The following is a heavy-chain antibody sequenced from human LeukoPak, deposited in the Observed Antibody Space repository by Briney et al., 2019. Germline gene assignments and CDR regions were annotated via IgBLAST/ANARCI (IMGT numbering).Heavy chain of an antibody. D-gene: IGHD2-2*01. CDR3: ARVGIVVVPAAPYYYYGMDV. J-gene: IGHJ6*02. Sequence: GGSLRLSCAASGFTFSSYSMNWVRQAPGKGLEWVSSISSSSSYIYYADSVKGRSTISRDNAKNSLYLQMNSLRAEDTAVYYCARVGIVVVPAAPYYYYGMDVWGQGTTVTVSS. V-gene: IGHV3-21*01. CDR1: GFTFSSYS. CDR2: ISSSSSYI.